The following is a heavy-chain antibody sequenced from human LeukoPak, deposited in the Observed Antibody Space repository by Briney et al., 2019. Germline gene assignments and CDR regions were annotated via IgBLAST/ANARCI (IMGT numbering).Heavy chain of an antibody. D-gene: IGHD6-19*01. Sequence: GGSLTLSCTASGFTFGDYLMSWFRQAPGKGLAGIGFISGGTTEYAASVKGRFTISRDDSTSIAYLQMNSLATEDTAVYYCSRGSGWLSVYWGQGTLVTVSS. J-gene: IGHJ4*02. CDR3: SRGSGWLSVY. V-gene: IGHV3-49*03. CDR1: GFTFGDYL. CDR2: ISGGTT.